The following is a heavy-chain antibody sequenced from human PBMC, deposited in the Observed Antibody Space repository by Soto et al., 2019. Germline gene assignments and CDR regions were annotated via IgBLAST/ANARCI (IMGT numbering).Heavy chain of an antibody. J-gene: IGHJ4*02. D-gene: IGHD2-8*01. V-gene: IGHV1-24*01. CDR3: AREKYGGYFDY. Sequence: ASVKVSCKVSGYTLAELSMHWVRQAPGKGLEWMGGFDPEDGETIYAQKFQGRVTMTRNTSISTAYMELSSLRSEDTAVYYCAREKYGGYFDYWGQGTLVTVSS. CDR2: FDPEDGET. CDR1: GYTLAELS.